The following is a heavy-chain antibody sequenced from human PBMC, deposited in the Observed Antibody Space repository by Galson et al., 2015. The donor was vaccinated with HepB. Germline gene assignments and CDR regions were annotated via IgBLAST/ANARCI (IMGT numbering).Heavy chain of an antibody. J-gene: IGHJ4*02. CDR2: ISYSGDKT. CDR3: ATYQQDLIREDY. V-gene: IGHV3-23*01. D-gene: IGHD2-2*01. CDR1: GYTFSSHF. Sequence: SGAEVKKPGESLRISCAASGYTFSSHFMTWVRQPPGKGLEWVSAISYSGDKTYYADSVKGRFTISRDNSKSTLDLQMNSLRAEDTAIYYCATYQQDLIREDYWGQGTLVTVSS.